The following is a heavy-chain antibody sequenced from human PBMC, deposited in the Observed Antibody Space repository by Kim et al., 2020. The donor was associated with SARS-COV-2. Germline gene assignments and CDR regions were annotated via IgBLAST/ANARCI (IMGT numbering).Heavy chain of an antibody. J-gene: IGHJ6*02. CDR3: AKESGSGSYYACTYYYYGIDV. Sequence: GGSLRLSCAASGFTFSSYGMHWVRQAPGKGLEWVAVISYDGSNKYYADSVKGRFTISRDNSKNTLYLQMNSLRAEDTAVYYCAKESGSGSYYACTYYYYGIDVGGQGTTDAVSS. CDR1: GFTFSSYG. CDR2: ISYDGSNK. V-gene: IGHV3-30*18. D-gene: IGHD3-10*01.